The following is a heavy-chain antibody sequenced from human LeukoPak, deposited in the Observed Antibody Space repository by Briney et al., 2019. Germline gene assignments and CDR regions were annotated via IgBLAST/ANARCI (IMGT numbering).Heavy chain of an antibody. CDR1: GFTFSTYA. CDR3: ARGGSGSRRGLAY. CDR2: ISSNGGST. D-gene: IGHD1-26*01. V-gene: IGHV3-64*02. Sequence: GGSLRLSCSASGFTFSTYAMHWVRQAPGKGLEYVSAISSNGGSTYYADSVKGRFTISRDNSKNTLYLQMGSLRPEDMAVYYCARGGSGSRRGLAYWGQGTLVTVSS. J-gene: IGHJ4*02.